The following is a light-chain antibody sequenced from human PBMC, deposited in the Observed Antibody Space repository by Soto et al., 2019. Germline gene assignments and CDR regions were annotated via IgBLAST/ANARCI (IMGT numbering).Light chain of an antibody. CDR2: GAF. CDR3: QQYGSSPLT. V-gene: IGKV3-20*01. J-gene: IGKJ4*01. Sequence: EIVLTQSPGTLSLSPGERATLSCRASQSVSSSYLAWYQQTPGQAPSLLIYGAFTRDTGIPVRFSGSGSGTDFTLTISRLEPEDFAVYYCQQYGSSPLTFGGGTKVEIK. CDR1: QSVSSSY.